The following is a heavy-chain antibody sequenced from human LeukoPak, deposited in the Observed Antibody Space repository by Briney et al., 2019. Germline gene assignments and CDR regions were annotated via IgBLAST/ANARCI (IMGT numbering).Heavy chain of an antibody. Sequence: GGSLRLSCAASGFTFSSFWMSWVRQAPGKGLEWVANIRKDGSLQYYVDSVEGRFTISRDNAKNSLYLQMNSLRADDTAVYYCTRVSGGYELSDYWGQGTLVTVSS. CDR2: IRKDGSLQ. V-gene: IGHV3-7*03. CDR3: TRVSGGYELSDY. J-gene: IGHJ4*02. D-gene: IGHD1-1*01. CDR1: GFTFSSFW.